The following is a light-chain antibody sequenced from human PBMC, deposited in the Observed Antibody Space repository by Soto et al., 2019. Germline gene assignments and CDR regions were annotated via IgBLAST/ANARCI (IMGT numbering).Light chain of an antibody. Sequence: DIQMTQSPSSLSASVGDRVTITCRASQNINNYLNWYQQKPGKAPNLLIYSTSNLKSGVPSRFSGSGSGTDFTLTISSLQPEDFASYYCQQSYRTPLTFGGRTKVEI. J-gene: IGKJ4*02. V-gene: IGKV1-39*01. CDR3: QQSYRTPLT. CDR2: STS. CDR1: QNINNY.